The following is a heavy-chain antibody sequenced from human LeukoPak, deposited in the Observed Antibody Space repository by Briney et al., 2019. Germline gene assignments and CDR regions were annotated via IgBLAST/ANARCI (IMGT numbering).Heavy chain of an antibody. CDR1: GFTFSSYW. D-gene: IGHD3-3*01. J-gene: IGHJ6*02. Sequence: GGSLRLSCAASGFTFSSYWMSWVRQAPGKGLEWVANIKQGGSEKYYVDSVKGRFTISRDNAKNSLYLQMNSLRAEDTAVYYCARGITIFGVVTQYYYYGMDVWGQGTTVTVSS. V-gene: IGHV3-7*04. CDR3: ARGITIFGVVTQYYYYGMDV. CDR2: IKQGGSEK.